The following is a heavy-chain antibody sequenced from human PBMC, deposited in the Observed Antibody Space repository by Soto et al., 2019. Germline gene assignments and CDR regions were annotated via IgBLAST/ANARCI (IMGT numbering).Heavy chain of an antibody. Sequence: SVEVSFRASGGTFISYAISWVRQAPGQGLEWMGGIIPIFGTANYAQKFQGRVTITADKSTSTAYMELSSLRSEDTAVYYCARSPPRGMDVWGQGTTVTVSS. CDR1: GGTFISYA. CDR3: ARSPPRGMDV. V-gene: IGHV1-69*06. J-gene: IGHJ6*02. CDR2: IIPIFGTA.